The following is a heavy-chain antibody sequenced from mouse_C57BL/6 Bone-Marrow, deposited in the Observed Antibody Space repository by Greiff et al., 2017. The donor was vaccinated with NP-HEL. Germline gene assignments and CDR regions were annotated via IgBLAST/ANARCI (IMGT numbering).Heavy chain of an antibody. D-gene: IGHD2-12*01. V-gene: IGHV1-76*01. J-gene: IGHJ4*01. CDR3: ARSDSNDVGAMDY. Sequence: QVQLKQSGAELVRPGASVKLSCKASGYTFTDYYINWVKQRPGQGLEWIARIYPGSGNTYYNEKFKGKATLTAEKSSSTAYMQLSSLTSEDSAVYFCARSDSNDVGAMDYGGQGTSVTVSS. CDR1: GYTFTDYY. CDR2: IYPGSGNT.